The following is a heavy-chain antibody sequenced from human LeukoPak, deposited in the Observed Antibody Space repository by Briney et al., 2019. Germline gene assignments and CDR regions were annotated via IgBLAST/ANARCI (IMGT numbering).Heavy chain of an antibody. Sequence: LGGSLRLSCAASGFTFSSYSMNWVRQAPGKGLEWVSSISSSSSYIYYADSVKGRFTISRDNAKNSLYLQMNSLRAEDTAVYYCASWVAAAGTNYWGQGTLVTVSS. CDR1: GFTFSSYS. CDR2: ISSSSSYI. J-gene: IGHJ4*02. D-gene: IGHD6-13*01. CDR3: ASWVAAAGTNY. V-gene: IGHV3-21*01.